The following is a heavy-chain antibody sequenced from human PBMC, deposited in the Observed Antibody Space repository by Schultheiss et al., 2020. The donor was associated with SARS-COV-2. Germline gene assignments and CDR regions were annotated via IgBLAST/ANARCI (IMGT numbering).Heavy chain of an antibody. V-gene: IGHV3-21*01. Sequence: GESLKISCAASGFTFSSYSMNWVRQAPGKGLEWVSSISSSSSYIYYADSVKGRFTISRDNAKNSLYLQMNSLRAEDTAVYYCARWGNGDLKNWGQGTMVTVSS. CDR1: GFTFSSYS. CDR2: ISSSSSYI. J-gene: IGHJ3*01. CDR3: ARWGNGDLKN. D-gene: IGHD3-10*01.